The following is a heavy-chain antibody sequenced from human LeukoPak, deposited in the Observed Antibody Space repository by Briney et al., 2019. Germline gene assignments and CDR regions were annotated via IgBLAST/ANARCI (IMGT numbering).Heavy chain of an antibody. J-gene: IGHJ6*03. CDR1: GGSISSYY. CDR3: ARGLYYYYMDV. Sequence: SETLSLTCTVSGGSISSYYWSWIRLPPGKGLEWIGYIYYSGSTNYNPSLKSRVTISVDTSKNQFSLKLSSVTAADTAVYYCARGLYYYYMDVWGKGTTVTVSS. CDR2: IYYSGST. V-gene: IGHV4-59*12.